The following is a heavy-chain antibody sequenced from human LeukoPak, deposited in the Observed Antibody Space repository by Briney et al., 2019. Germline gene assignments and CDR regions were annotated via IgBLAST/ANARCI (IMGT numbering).Heavy chain of an antibody. CDR1: GYTFTGYY. V-gene: IGHV1-18*04. D-gene: IGHD3-22*01. CDR3: ARDYYDSSGYRHLYFDY. J-gene: IGHJ4*02. CDR2: ISAYNGNT. Sequence: ASVKVSCKASGYTFTGYYVHWVRQAPRQGLEWMGWISAYNGNTNYAQKLQGRVTMTTDTSTSTAYMELRSLRSDDTAVYYCARDYYDSSGYRHLYFDYWGQGTLVTVSS.